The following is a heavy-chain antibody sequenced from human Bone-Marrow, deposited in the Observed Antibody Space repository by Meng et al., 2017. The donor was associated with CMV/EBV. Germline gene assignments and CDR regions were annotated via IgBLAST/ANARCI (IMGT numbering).Heavy chain of an antibody. CDR1: GYVFRRFG. J-gene: IGHJ6*02. V-gene: IGHV1-18*01. Sequence: VKVSCKASGYVFRRFGITWVRQAPGQGLEWMGWISPYNGNTNFAQKFQGRVTLTTDISTNTTYMELRSLRSDDTAVYYCARDGEWELLNGQSYYYYYGMDVWGQGTTVTVSS. CDR3: ARDGEWELLNGQSYYYYYGMDV. CDR2: ISPYNGNT. D-gene: IGHD1-26*01.